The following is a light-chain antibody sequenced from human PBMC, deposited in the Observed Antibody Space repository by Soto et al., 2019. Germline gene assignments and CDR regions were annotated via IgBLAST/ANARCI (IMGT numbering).Light chain of an antibody. CDR2: RNS. Sequence: QSVLTQPPSVSGAPGQRVTISCTGDSSNIGAGYNVHWYQHLPGTAPKLLIFRNSNRPSGVPDRFSDSKSGASASLAITGLQAEDEAAYYCQSFDSILGAVVFGGGTKLTVL. V-gene: IGLV1-40*01. CDR1: SSNIGAGYN. CDR3: QSFDSILGAVV. J-gene: IGLJ2*01.